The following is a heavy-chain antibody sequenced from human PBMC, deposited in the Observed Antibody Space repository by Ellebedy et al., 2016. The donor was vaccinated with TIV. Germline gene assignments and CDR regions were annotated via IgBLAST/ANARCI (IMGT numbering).Heavy chain of an antibody. CDR1: GGSISSSHW. V-gene: IGHV4-4*02. Sequence: MPSETLSLTCDVSGGSISSSHWWNCVRQPPGKGLEWIGQIYHSGTTNYSTSLKRRVTMSVDTSRNQFFLRLRFVTAADTAVYYCARHNLGRYCDFWGQGALVTVSS. D-gene: IGHD1-26*01. CDR2: IYHSGTT. CDR3: ARHNLGRYCDF. J-gene: IGHJ4*02.